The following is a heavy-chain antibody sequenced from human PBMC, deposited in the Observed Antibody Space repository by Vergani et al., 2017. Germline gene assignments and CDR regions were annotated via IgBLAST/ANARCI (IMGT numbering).Heavy chain of an antibody. D-gene: IGHD3-16*02. J-gene: IGHJ5*02. CDR3: ARGLGVIPNR. V-gene: IGHV4-61*02. CDR1: GGSISSGSYY. CDR2: IYTSGST. Sequence: QVQLQESGPGLVKPSQTLSLTCTVSGGSISSGSYYWSWIRQPAGKGLEWIGRIYTSGSTNYNPSLKSRVTISVDTSKNQFSLKLSSVTAADTAVYYCARGLGVIPNRWGQGTLVTVSS.